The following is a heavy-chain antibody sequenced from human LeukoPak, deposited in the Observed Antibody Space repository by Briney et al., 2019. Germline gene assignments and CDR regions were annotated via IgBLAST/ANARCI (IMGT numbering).Heavy chain of an antibody. CDR1: GFTFSSYA. Sequence: GGSLRLSCAASGFTFSSYAMSWVRQAPGKGLEWVSAISGSGGSTYYADSVKGRFTISRDNSKNTLYLQMNSLRAEDTAVYYCAKDRRPGIAVAEGAFDIWAKGQWSPSLQ. D-gene: IGHD6-19*01. CDR3: AKDRRPGIAVAEGAFDI. V-gene: IGHV3-23*01. J-gene: IGHJ3*02. CDR2: ISGSGGST.